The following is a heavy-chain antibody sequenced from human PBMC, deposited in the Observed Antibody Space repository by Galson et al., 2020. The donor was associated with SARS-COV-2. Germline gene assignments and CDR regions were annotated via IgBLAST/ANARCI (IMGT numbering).Heavy chain of an antibody. D-gene: IGHD3-16*01. Sequence: GGSLRLSCAASGFTFSSYAMHWVRQAPGKGLEWVAVISYDGRNKNYADSVKGRFTISRDNSKNTLYLQMNSLSAEDTAVYYCARAQGGSYYYGMDVWGQGTTVTVSS. J-gene: IGHJ6*02. V-gene: IGHV3-30*04. CDR1: GFTFSSYA. CDR2: ISYDGRNK. CDR3: ARAQGGSYYYGMDV.